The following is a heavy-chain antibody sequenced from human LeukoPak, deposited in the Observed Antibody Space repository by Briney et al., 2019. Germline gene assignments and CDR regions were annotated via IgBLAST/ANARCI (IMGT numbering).Heavy chain of an antibody. J-gene: IGHJ4*02. V-gene: IGHV4-59*05. CDR1: GGSISSYY. D-gene: IGHD6-19*01. CDR2: IYYSGST. CDR3: AAIRYSSGWF. Sequence: SETLSLTCTVSGGSISSYYWSWIRQPPGKGLEWIGSIYYSGSTYYNPSLKSRVTISVDTSKNQFSLKLSSVTAADTAVYYCAAIRYSSGWFWGQGTLVTVSS.